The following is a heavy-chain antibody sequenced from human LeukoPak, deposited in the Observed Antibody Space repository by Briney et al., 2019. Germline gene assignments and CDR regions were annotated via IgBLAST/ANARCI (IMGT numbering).Heavy chain of an antibody. CDR1: GGSISSGDYY. D-gene: IGHD3-22*01. Sequence: PSETLSLTXTVSGGSISSGDYYWSWIRQPPGKGLEWIGYIYYSGSTYYNPSLKSRVTISVDTSKNQFSLKLSSVTAADTAVYYCARDSEYYDSSGYPNFDLWGRRTLVTVSS. V-gene: IGHV4-30-4*08. J-gene: IGHJ2*01. CDR2: IYYSGST. CDR3: ARDSEYYDSSGYPNFDL.